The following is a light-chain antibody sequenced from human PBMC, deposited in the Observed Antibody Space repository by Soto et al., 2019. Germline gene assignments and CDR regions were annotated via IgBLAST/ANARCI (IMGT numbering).Light chain of an antibody. V-gene: IGKV1-17*01. CDR3: QKYNSASSIT. J-gene: IGKJ5*01. CDR2: AAS. CDR1: QDIRND. Sequence: IQMTQSPSSLSASVGDRVTITCRASQDIRNDLGWYQQKPGKAPKLLIYAASTLQSGVPSRFSGSGSGTDFTLTISSLQPEDFATYYCQKYNSASSITFGQGTRLEI.